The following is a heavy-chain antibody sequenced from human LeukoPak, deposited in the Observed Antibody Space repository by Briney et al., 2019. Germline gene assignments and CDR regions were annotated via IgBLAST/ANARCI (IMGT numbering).Heavy chain of an antibody. CDR2: ISVGGSST. Sequence: GESLRLSCAASGITFSSYAMGWVRQAPGKGLEWVSAISVGGSSTDYADPVKGRFTISRDNSKSTLYLQMNSLRAEDTAVYYCAARYYYDSSGSHSPYWGQGTLVTVSS. J-gene: IGHJ4*02. D-gene: IGHD3-22*01. CDR1: GITFSSYA. CDR3: AARYYYDSSGSHSPY. V-gene: IGHV3-23*01.